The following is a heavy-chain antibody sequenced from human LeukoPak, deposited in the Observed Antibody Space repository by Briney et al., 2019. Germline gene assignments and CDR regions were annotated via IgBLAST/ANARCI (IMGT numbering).Heavy chain of an antibody. J-gene: IGHJ3*01. CDR2: IKQDGSEK. CDR1: GFTFSTYW. CDR3: ARGRGNSYV. V-gene: IGHV3-7*01. D-gene: IGHD5-18*01. Sequence: GGSLRLSCAASGFTFSTYWMTWARQAPGKGLEWVANIKQDGSEKYYVDSVKGRFTISRDNAKNSLYLQMNSLRAEDTAVYYCARGRGNSYVWGQGTMVSVSS.